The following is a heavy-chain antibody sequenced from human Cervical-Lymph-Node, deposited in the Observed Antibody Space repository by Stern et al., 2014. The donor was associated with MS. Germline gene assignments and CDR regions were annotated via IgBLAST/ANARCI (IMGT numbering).Heavy chain of an antibody. Sequence: QVQLVQSGAEVKKPGASVKVSCKTSGYIFGDYGISWVRQAPGQGLEWMAWISAYNGKTDYAQKFQGRVTMTTETSTNTAYMELRSLRSDDTAVYYCARDVEDRELALEDDYYGMDAWGQGTTVTV. CDR1: GYIFGDYG. D-gene: IGHD1-26*01. CDR3: ARDVEDRELALEDDYYGMDA. J-gene: IGHJ6*02. CDR2: ISAYNGKT. V-gene: IGHV1-18*01.